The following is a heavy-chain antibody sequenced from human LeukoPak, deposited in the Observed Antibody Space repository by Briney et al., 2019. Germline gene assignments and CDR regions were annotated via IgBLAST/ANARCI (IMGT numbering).Heavy chain of an antibody. CDR1: GFTFSSYW. D-gene: IGHD3-10*01. CDR3: ARAVMVRVAKFFDY. CDR2: IKQDGSEK. Sequence: GGSLRLSCAASGFTFSSYWMSWVRQAPGKGLEWVANIKQDGSEKYYVDSVKGRFTISRDNAKNSLYLQMNSLRAEDTAMYYCARAVMVRVAKFFDYWGQGTLVTVSS. J-gene: IGHJ4*02. V-gene: IGHV3-7*01.